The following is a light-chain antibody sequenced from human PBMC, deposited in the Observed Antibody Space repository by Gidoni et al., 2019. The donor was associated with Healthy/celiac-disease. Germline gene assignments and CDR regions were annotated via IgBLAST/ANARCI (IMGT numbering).Light chain of an antibody. V-gene: IGKV3-20*01. CDR2: GSS. J-gene: IGKJ1*01. CDR3: QQYGSSPVT. Sequence: DILLTQSPGTLSLSPGESATLSCRVSQRVSSSYLALYQQKPGQAPRLLIYGSSSRATGIPDRFSGSGSGTDFTLTISRLEPEDFAVYYCQQYGSSPVTFGQGTKVEIK. CDR1: QRVSSSY.